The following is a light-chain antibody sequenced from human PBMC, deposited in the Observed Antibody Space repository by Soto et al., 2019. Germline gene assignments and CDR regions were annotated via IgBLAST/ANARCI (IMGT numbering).Light chain of an antibody. V-gene: IGKV3-15*01. Sequence: EIVMTQSPVTLSVSPGDRATLSCRASQSVNSNLAWYQHKPGQTPKLLIYVASTRATGIPARFSGSGSGTEVTLTISSLQTEDCAGDYCQQYNVWPLTFGGGTKVEFK. J-gene: IGKJ4*01. CDR3: QQYNVWPLT. CDR2: VAS. CDR1: QSVNSN.